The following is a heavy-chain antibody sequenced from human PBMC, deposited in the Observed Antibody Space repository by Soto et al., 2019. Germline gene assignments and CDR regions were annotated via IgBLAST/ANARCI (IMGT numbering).Heavy chain of an antibody. D-gene: IGHD2-2*01. J-gene: IGHJ4*02. Sequence: EVQLLESGGGLVQPGGSLRLSCASSGFTFSNYDMTWVRLAPGKGLEWVSTIRGSGGGTFYADSVRGRFTISRDTSKNTLFLQMKSLRAEEMAVYYCAKRDLSSTSCNFGAPAFDYWGQGTLVSVSS. CDR2: IRGSGGGT. CDR1: GFTFSNYD. CDR3: AKRDLSSTSCNFGAPAFDY. V-gene: IGHV3-23*01.